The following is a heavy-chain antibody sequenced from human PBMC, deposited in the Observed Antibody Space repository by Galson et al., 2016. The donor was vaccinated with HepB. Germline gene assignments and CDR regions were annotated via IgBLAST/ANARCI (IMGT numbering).Heavy chain of an antibody. Sequence: SLRLSCAASGFPFEDYAMHWVRQVPGKGLEWVAGINWYSSTKDYADSVKGRFTISRDNAKKSLYLQMNSLRAEDTAFYYCAKGRRSTLFGVAVSGGGSKFDSWGQGILVTVSS. CDR1: GFPFEDYA. D-gene: IGHD3-3*01. CDR3: AKGRRSTLFGVAVSGGGSKFDS. V-gene: IGHV3-9*01. CDR2: INWYSSTK. J-gene: IGHJ4*02.